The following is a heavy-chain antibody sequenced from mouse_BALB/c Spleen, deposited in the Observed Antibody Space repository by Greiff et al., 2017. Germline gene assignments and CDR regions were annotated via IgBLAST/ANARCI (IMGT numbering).Heavy chain of an antibody. CDR2: INPYNGGT. CDR3: ARSDYDYDGGYYAMDY. D-gene: IGHD2-4*01. CDR1: GYSFTGYT. V-gene: IGHV1-18*01. J-gene: IGHJ4*01. Sequence: EVQLQQSGPELVKPGASMKISCKASGYSFTGYTMNWVKQSHGKNLEWIGLINPYNGGTSYNQKFKGKATLTVDKSSSTAYMELLSLTSEDSAVYYCARSDYDYDGGYYAMDYWGQGTSVTVSS.